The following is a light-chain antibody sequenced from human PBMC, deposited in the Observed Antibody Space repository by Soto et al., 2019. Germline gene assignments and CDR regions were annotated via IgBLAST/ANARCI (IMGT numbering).Light chain of an antibody. CDR3: QQYATDPLT. J-gene: IGKJ4*01. Sequence: EIVLTQSPDTLSLSPGERATLSCKASQTVGKNYLAWYQQKSGQAPSLLIYDASSTATGVPDRFSGSGSGTDFTLSISRLEPEDFGAYYCQQYATDPLTFGGGTKVEIK. V-gene: IGKV3-20*01. CDR1: QTVGKNY. CDR2: DAS.